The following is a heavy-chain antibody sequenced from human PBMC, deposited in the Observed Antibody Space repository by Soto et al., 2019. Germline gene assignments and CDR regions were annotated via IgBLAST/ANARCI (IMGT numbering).Heavy chain of an antibody. D-gene: IGHD2-8*01. CDR3: ARYIFYNMSPEV. V-gene: IGHV4-59*08. CDR1: GDSLGSHY. Sequence: QMLLRASGPGLVKPSETLALTCTVSGDSLGSHYWSWIRQTPGKGLEWIGYIRNTGSTKYNPSLQSRVNMSIDTSKNQICLRLTSVSAADTAFYSCARYIFYNMSPEVWGEGTPGTVSS. CDR2: IRNTGST. J-gene: IGHJ6*02.